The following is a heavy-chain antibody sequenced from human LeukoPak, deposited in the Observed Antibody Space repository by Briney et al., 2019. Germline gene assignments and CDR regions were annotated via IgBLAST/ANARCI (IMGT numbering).Heavy chain of an antibody. CDR3: ARDGGYGSGRGWFDP. CDR2: IKEDGSEK. D-gene: IGHD3-10*01. J-gene: IGHJ5*02. CDR1: GFTFSSYW. V-gene: IGHV3-7*01. Sequence: GGSLRLSCAASGFTFSSYWMSWVRQAPGKGLEWVANIKEDGSEKYYVDSVKGRFTVSRDNSKNTLYLQMNSLRVDDTAVYYCARDGGYGSGRGWFDPWGQGTLVTVSS.